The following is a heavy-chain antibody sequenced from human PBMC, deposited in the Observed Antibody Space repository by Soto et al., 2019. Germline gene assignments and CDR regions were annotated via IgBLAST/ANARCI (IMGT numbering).Heavy chain of an antibody. CDR2: MNPNTGNT. J-gene: IGHJ5*02. CDR1: GYTFTSYD. D-gene: IGHD1-20*01. CDR3: AREITGKFPP. V-gene: IGHV1-8*01. Sequence: QVQLVQSGAEVKKPGASVKVSCKASGYTFTSYDINWVRQATGQGLEWMGWMNPNTGNTGYAQKFQGRVTMTTNTSRRTAYMARSTLGSEDTAVHYCAREITGKFPPWGQGTLVTVSS.